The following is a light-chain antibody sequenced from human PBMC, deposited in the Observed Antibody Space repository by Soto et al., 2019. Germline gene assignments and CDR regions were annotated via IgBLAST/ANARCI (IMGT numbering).Light chain of an antibody. CDR1: QSVSSGS. CDR2: DAS. Sequence: EIVLTQSPGTLSLSPGERATLSCRASQSVSSGSLAWYQQKPGQAPRLLIYDASTRATGFPDRFSGSGSGPDFTLTISRLEPEDSAVYYCQLYGSTRPVYTFGQGTKLEIK. V-gene: IGKV3-20*01. J-gene: IGKJ2*01. CDR3: QLYGSTRPVYT.